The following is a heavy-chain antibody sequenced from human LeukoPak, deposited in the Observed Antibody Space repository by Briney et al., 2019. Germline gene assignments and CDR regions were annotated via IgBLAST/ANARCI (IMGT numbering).Heavy chain of an antibody. Sequence: SETLSLTCTVSGVSISSSSYYWGWIRQPPGKGLEWIGSIYYSGSTYYNPSLKSRVTISVDTSKNQFSLKLSSVTAADTAVYYCARQGSSSWYGYYFDYWGQGTLVTVSS. CDR3: ARQGSSSWYGYYFDY. CDR1: GVSISSSSYY. CDR2: IYYSGST. J-gene: IGHJ4*02. D-gene: IGHD6-13*01. V-gene: IGHV4-39*01.